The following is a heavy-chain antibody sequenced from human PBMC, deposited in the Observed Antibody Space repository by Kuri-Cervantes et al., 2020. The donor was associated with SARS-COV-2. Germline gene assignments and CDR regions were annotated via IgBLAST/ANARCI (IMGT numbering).Heavy chain of an antibody. CDR1: GGSISSSSYY. CDR2: IYYSGTS. CDR3: ARGSNWGNVPLDY. V-gene: IGHV4-39*07. J-gene: IGHJ4*02. D-gene: IGHD7-27*01. Sequence: GSLRLSCTVSGGSISSSSYYWGWIRQPPGKGLEWIGSIYYSGTSYYNPSLKSRVTISVDTSTNQFSLKLSSVTAADTAVYYCARGSNWGNVPLDYWGQETLVTVSS.